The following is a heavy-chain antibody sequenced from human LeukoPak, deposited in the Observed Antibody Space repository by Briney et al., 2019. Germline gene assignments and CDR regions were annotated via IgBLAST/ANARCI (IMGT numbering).Heavy chain of an antibody. Sequence: PSETLSLTCTVSGGSIRSQYWSWIRQPAGRWLEWLGRIYASGSTNYSPSLKSRATMSLDTSKNQFSLKLFSVTAADTAVYFCARDVSSWPFFDSWGQGTQVTVSS. CDR1: GGSIRSQY. V-gene: IGHV4-4*07. J-gene: IGHJ4*02. CDR3: ARDVSSWPFFDS. CDR2: IYASGST. D-gene: IGHD6-13*01.